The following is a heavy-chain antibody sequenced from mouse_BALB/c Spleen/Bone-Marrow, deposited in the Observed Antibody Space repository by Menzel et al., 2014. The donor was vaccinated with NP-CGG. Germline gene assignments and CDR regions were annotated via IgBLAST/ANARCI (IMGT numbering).Heavy chain of an antibody. CDR1: GFNIKDTY. CDR2: IDPANGNT. Sequence: VQLQQSGAEPVKPGASVKLSCTASGFNIKDTYMHWVKQRPEQGLEWIGRIDPANGNTKYDPKFQGKATITADTSSNTAYLQLSSLTSEDTAVYYRARWELGQAWFAYWGQGTLVTVSA. CDR3: ARWELGQAWFAY. D-gene: IGHD4-1*01. V-gene: IGHV14-3*02. J-gene: IGHJ3*01.